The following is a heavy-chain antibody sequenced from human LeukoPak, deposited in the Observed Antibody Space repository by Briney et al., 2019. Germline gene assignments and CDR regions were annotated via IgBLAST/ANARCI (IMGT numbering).Heavy chain of an antibody. CDR2: IYYSGST. V-gene: IGHV4-59*12. J-gene: IGHJ4*01. CDR3: AKGPYTNFFDS. Sequence: SETLSLTCTVSGGSISSYYWSWIRQPPGKGLEWIGYIYYSGSTNYNPSLKSRVTISVDTSKNQFSLKLHPVTAAATAVYYCAKGPYTNFFDSWGHGTLVTVSS. D-gene: IGHD4-11*01. CDR1: GGSISSYY.